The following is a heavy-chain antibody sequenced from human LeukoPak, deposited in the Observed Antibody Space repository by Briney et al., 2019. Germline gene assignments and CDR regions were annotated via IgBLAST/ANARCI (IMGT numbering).Heavy chain of an antibody. Sequence: GGSLGLSCAASGFTFSSFAMTWVRQAPGKGLEWVSGISGSAGSTYYADSVKGRFTISRDNSKNTLYLQMNSLRAEDTAVYYCAKDPSNAARGRGIYFDYWGQGTLVTVSS. CDR1: GFTFSSFA. CDR3: AKDPSNAARGRGIYFDY. V-gene: IGHV3-23*01. CDR2: ISGSAGST. D-gene: IGHD3-10*01. J-gene: IGHJ4*02.